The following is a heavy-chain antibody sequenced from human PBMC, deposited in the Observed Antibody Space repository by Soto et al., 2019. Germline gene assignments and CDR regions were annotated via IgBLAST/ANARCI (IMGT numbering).Heavy chain of an antibody. J-gene: IGHJ6*02. Sequence: GESLKISCTTSGYSFTTYWINWVRQMPGKGLEWMGKIDPGGSDTTYSPSFQGHVTISLDKSITAAYLQWSSLKASDTAMYYCARVGHDYSNSGMDVWGQGTTVTVLL. CDR2: IDPGGSDT. V-gene: IGHV5-10-1*01. CDR1: GYSFTTYW. CDR3: ARVGHDYSNSGMDV. D-gene: IGHD4-4*01.